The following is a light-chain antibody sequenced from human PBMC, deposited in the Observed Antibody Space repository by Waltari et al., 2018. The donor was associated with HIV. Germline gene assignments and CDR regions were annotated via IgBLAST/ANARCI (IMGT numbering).Light chain of an antibody. V-gene: IGLV2-14*03. CDR2: DVS. CDR1: TSDVGGYNS. Sequence: QSALTQPASVSGSPGQSITISCTGTTSDVGGYNSVSWYQQHPAKAPKLVILDVSNRPSWASNRFSGSKSGNTASLTISGLQAEDEAYYYCSSYTNSDTVVFGGGTKVTVL. J-gene: IGLJ2*01. CDR3: SSYTNSDTVV.